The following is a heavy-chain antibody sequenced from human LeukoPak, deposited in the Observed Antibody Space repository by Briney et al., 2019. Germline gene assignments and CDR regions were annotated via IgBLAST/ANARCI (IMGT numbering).Heavy chain of an antibody. CDR3: ARHRAYSSSSPFDY. D-gene: IGHD6-6*01. J-gene: IGHJ4*02. V-gene: IGHV4-59*08. CDR2: IYYTGST. CDR1: GGSISSLY. Sequence: SETLSLTCSVSGGSISSLYWSWIRQPPGKGLEWIGYIYYTGSTNYNPSLKSRVTMFVDMSKNQFSLRLSSVTAADTAVYYWARHRAYSSSSPFDYWGQGTLVTVSS.